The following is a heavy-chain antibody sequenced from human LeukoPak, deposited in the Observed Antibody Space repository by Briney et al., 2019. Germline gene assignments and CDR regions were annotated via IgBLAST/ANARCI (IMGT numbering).Heavy chain of an antibody. D-gene: IGHD3-10*01. V-gene: IGHV4-59*01. CDR2: IYYSGST. Sequence: SETLSLTCTVSGGSISSYYWSWIRQPPGKGLEWIGYIYYSGSTNYNPSLKSRVTISVDTSKNQFSLKLSSVTAADTAVYYCARDRSYYGKGYYYYMDVWGKGTTVTVSS. J-gene: IGHJ6*03. CDR3: ARDRSYYGKGYYYYMDV. CDR1: GGSISSYY.